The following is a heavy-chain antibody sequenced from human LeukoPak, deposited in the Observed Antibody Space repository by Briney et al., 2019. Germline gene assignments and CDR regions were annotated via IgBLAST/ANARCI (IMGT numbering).Heavy chain of an antibody. D-gene: IGHD3-22*01. CDR3: ARAFSNHYDSSGYYYAENFYFDY. J-gene: IGHJ4*02. Sequence: GGSLRLSCAASGFTFSSYWMSWVRQAPGKGLEWVANIQQDGSAKYYVDSVKGRFTISRDNAKNSLYLQMSSLRAEDTAVYYCARAFSNHYDSSGYYYAENFYFDYWGQGTLVTVSS. V-gene: IGHV3-7*01. CDR1: GFTFSSYW. CDR2: IQQDGSAK.